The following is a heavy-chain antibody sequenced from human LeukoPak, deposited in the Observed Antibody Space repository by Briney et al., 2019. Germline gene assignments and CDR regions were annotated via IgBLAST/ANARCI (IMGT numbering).Heavy chain of an antibody. D-gene: IGHD2-15*01. V-gene: IGHV3-23*01. J-gene: IGHJ4*02. Sequence: GGSLRLSCAASGFTFTSYAMSWVRQAPGKGLEWVSFISGSGGSTYYADSVKGRFTISRDNSKNTLYLQMNSLRAEDTAVYYCAKATSVVVVAVTWDYWGQGTLVTVSS. CDR1: GFTFTSYA. CDR3: AKATSVVVVAVTWDY. CDR2: ISGSGGST.